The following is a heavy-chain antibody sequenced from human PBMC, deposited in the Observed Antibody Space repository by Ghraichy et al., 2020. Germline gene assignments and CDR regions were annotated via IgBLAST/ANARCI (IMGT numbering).Heavy chain of an antibody. D-gene: IGHD1-26*01. CDR3: AKEGSGSYYVLPHPGAFDI. CDR1: GFTFSSYG. V-gene: IGHV3-30*18. CDR2: ISYDGSNK. Sequence: GESLNISCAASGFTFSSYGMHWVRQAPGKGLEWVAVISYDGSNKYYADSVKGRFTISRDNSKNTLYLQMNSLRAEDTAVYYCAKEGSGSYYVLPHPGAFDIWGQGTMVTVSS. J-gene: IGHJ3*02.